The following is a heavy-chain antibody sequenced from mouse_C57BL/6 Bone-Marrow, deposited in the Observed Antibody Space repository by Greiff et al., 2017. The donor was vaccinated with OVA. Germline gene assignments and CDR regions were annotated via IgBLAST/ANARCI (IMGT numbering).Heavy chain of an antibody. CDR2: IRSKSNNYAT. CDR1: GFSFNTYA. V-gene: IGHV10-1*01. CDR3: VRGGYAWFAY. Sequence: DVMLVESGGGLVQPKGSLKLSCAASGFSFNTYAMNWVRQAPGKGLEWVARIRSKSNNYATYYADSVKDRFTISRDDSESMLYLQMNNLKTEDTAMYYCVRGGYAWFAYWGQGTLVTVSA. D-gene: IGHD2-2*01. J-gene: IGHJ3*01.